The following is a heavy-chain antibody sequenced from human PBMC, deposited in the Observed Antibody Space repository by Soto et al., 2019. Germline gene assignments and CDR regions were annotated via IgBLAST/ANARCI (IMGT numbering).Heavy chain of an antibody. CDR1: RFTFSSYW. D-gene: IGHD3-3*01. V-gene: IGHV3-74*01. CDR3: ARDSPYYDFWSDGMDV. CDR2: INSDGSST. J-gene: IGHJ6*02. Sequence: GGSLRLSCAASRFTFSSYWMHWVRQAPGKGLVWVSRINSDGSSTSYADSVKGRFTISRDNAKNTLYLQMNSLRAEDTAVYYCARDSPYYDFWSDGMDVWGQGTTVTVSS.